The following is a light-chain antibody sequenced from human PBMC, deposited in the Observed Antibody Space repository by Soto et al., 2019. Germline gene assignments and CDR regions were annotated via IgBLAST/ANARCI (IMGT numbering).Light chain of an antibody. V-gene: IGKV3-20*01. Sequence: ESVETGCRGTVYLSQGERATLSCRVSQCVSSNYLAWYQQKPGQAPRLLIYGASSRATGIPDRFSGSGSGTDFTLTISRLEPEDFAVYYFQHYGSSPETFGRGTNVDIK. CDR1: QCVSSNY. J-gene: IGKJ1*01. CDR2: GAS. CDR3: QHYGSSPET.